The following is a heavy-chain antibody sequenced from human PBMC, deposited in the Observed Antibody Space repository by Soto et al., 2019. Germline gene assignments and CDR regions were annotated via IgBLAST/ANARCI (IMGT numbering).Heavy chain of an antibody. Sequence: GASVKVSCKASGGTFSSYAISWVRQAPGQGLEWMGGIIPIFGTANYAQKFQGRVTITADESTSTAYMELSSLRSEDTAVYYCARAGGYSSGWYVAFDIWGQGTMVTVSS. CDR3: ARAGGYSSGWYVAFDI. CDR1: GGTFSSYA. D-gene: IGHD6-19*01. J-gene: IGHJ3*02. V-gene: IGHV1-69*13. CDR2: IIPIFGTA.